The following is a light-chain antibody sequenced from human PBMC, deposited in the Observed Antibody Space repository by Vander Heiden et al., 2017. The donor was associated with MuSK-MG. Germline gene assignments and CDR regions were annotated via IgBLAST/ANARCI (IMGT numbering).Light chain of an antibody. J-gene: IGKJ5*01. CDR1: QSLLYSSNNRNY. CDR3: HQDDRTPIT. V-gene: IGKV4-1*01. Sequence: DIVMTQSPDSLAVSLGERATINCKSSQSLLYSSNNRNYFAWYQQKPGQPPSLLIAWASARESGVPDRFSGGGSGTDCTLTSRSLQAEDVAVDCCHQDDRTPITCGQGTRLEIQ. CDR2: WAS.